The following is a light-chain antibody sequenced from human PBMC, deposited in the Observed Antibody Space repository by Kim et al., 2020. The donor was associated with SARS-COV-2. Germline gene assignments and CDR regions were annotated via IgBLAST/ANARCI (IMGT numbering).Light chain of an antibody. CDR3: HSAT. J-gene: IGKJ2*01. Sequence: SPSPLSASVGARVPITCRASQSISSWLAWYQQKPGKAPKLLIYDASSLESGVPSRFSGSGSGTEFTLTISSLQPDDFATYYCHSATFGQGTKLEI. CDR2: DAS. CDR1: QSISSW. V-gene: IGKV1-5*01.